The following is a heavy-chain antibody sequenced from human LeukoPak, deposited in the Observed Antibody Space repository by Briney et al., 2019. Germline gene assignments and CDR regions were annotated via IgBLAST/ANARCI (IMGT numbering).Heavy chain of an antibody. V-gene: IGHV4-38-2*01. CDR2: IYHSGST. Sequence: SDTLSLTCAVSGYSISSGYYWGWIRQPPGKGLEWIGSIYHSGSTYYNPSLKSRVTISVDTSKNQFSLKLSSVTAADTAVYYCANIVSNYWGQGTLVTVSS. CDR3: ANIVSNY. CDR1: GYSISSGYY. D-gene: IGHD3-16*02. J-gene: IGHJ4*02.